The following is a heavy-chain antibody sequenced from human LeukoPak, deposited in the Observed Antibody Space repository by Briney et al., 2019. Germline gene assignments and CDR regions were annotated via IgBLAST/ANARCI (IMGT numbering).Heavy chain of an antibody. J-gene: IGHJ6*03. CDR1: GGSISSSNW. CDR3: ARGASEYSYGFSLSSRYMDV. D-gene: IGHD5-18*01. CDR2: IYHSGNT. Sequence: KASGTLSLTCAVSGGSISSSNWWSWVRQTPGKGLGWIGEIYHSGNTNYKPSLKSRVTISVDTSKNQFSLKLSSVTAADTAVYYCARGASEYSYGFSLSSRYMDVWGKGTTVTVSS. V-gene: IGHV4-4*02.